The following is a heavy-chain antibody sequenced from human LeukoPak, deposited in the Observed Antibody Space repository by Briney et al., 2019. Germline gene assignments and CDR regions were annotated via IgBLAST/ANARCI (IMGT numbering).Heavy chain of an antibody. CDR1: GFTFSSYG. CDR3: ARSLYSRSWYGAFDI. V-gene: IGHV3-33*01. D-gene: IGHD6-13*01. Sequence: PGGSLRLSCAASGFTFSSYGMHWVRQAPGKGLEWVAVIWYDGSNKYYADSVKGRFTISRDNSKNTLYLQMNSLRAEDTAVYYCARSLYSRSWYGAFDIWGQGTMVTVSS. J-gene: IGHJ3*02. CDR2: IWYDGSNK.